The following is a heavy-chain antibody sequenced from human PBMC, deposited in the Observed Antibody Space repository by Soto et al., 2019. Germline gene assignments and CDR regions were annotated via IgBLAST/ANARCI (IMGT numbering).Heavy chain of an antibody. D-gene: IGHD3-3*01. Sequence: GASVKVSCKASGCTFSSYAISWVRQAPGQGLEWMGGIIPIFGTANYAQKFQGRVTITADESTSTAYMELSSLRSEDTAVYYCARGPWTPPSWFDPWGQGTLVTVSS. CDR2: IIPIFGTA. CDR1: GCTFSSYA. V-gene: IGHV1-69*13. CDR3: ARGPWTPPSWFDP. J-gene: IGHJ5*02.